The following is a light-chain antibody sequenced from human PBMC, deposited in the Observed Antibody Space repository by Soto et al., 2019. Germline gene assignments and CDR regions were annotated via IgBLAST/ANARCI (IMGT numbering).Light chain of an antibody. V-gene: IGLV3-1*01. CDR1: KLGDKY. CDR3: QAWDSSTYVV. Sequence: SYELTQPPSVSVSPGQTASITCSGDKLGDKYACWYQQKPGQSPVLVIYQDGKRPSGIPERFSGSNSGNTATLTISGTQALDEADYYCQAWDSSTYVVFGGGTKVTVL. CDR2: QDG. J-gene: IGLJ2*01.